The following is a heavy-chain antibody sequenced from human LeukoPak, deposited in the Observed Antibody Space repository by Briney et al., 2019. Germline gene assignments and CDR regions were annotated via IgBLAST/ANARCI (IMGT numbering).Heavy chain of an antibody. CDR3: AKGDSSSWYDYYFDY. CDR2: IWYDGSNK. CDR1: GFTFSSYG. Sequence: PGGSLRLPCAASGFTFSSYGMHWVRQAPGKGLEWVAVIWYDGSNKYYADSVKGRFTISRDNSKNTLYLQMNSLRAEDTAVHYCAKGDSSSWYDYYFDYWGQGTLVTVSS. V-gene: IGHV3-33*06. D-gene: IGHD6-13*01. J-gene: IGHJ4*02.